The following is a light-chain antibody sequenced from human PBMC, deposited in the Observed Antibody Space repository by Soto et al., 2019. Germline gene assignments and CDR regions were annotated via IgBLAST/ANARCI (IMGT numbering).Light chain of an antibody. Sequence: DIQMTQSPSSLSASVGDRVTLTCRASQTIRNYLNWYQQKPGKAPILLIDGASSLQSGVPSRFSGSASGTDFTLTISTLQPEDFATYICQQTYRTPNTFGQGTKLEIK. V-gene: IGKV1-39*01. CDR3: QQTYRTPNT. CDR1: QTIRNY. J-gene: IGKJ2*01. CDR2: GAS.